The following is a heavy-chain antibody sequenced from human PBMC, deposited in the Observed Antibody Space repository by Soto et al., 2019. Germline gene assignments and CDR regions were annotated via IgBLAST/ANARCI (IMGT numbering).Heavy chain of an antibody. J-gene: IGHJ4*02. CDR1: GGSISSGDFY. V-gene: IGHV4-30-4*01. Sequence: SETLSLTCTVSGGSISSGDFYWSWIRQPPGKGLELIGNIYYRGSTYYNPSLRSRAIMSVDTSQNQFSLKLSSLTAADTAVYFCARADDFSDRFEYWGQGALVTVSS. D-gene: IGHD4-17*01. CDR3: ARADDFSDRFEY. CDR2: IYYRGST.